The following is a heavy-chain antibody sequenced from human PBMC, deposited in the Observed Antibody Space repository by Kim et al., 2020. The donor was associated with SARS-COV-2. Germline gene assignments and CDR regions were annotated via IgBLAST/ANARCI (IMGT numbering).Heavy chain of an antibody. Sequence: RFTISRDNSKNTLYLQMNSLRAEDTAVYYCAKAGSDYYGSGSYYNDRMDYWGQGTLVTVSS. D-gene: IGHD3-10*01. V-gene: IGHV3-30*02. CDR3: AKAGSDYYGSGSYYNDRMDY. J-gene: IGHJ4*02.